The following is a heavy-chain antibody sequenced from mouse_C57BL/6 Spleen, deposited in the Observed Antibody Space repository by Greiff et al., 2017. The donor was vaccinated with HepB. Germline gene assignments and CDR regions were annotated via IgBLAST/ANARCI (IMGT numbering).Heavy chain of an antibody. J-gene: IGHJ1*03. CDR2: IYPGSGNT. CDR1: GYTFTDYY. V-gene: IGHV1-76*01. Sequence: QVQLQQSGAELVRPGASVKLSCKASGYTFTDYYINWVKQRPGQGLEWIARIYPGSGNTYYNEKFKGKATLTAEKSSSTAYMQLSSLTSEDSAVYFGARWLRRYFDVWGTGTTVTVSS. CDR3: ARWLRRYFDV. D-gene: IGHD2-2*01.